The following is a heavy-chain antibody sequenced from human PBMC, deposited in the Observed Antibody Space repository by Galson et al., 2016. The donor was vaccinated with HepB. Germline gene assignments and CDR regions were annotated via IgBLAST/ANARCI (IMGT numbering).Heavy chain of an antibody. D-gene: IGHD2-2*01. CDR1: GFIFSDNA. Sequence: SLRLSCAASGFIFSDNAMSWVRQAPGKGLEWVSAISGRGGSTYYADSVKGRFTISRDNSEDTLYLQMSSLRAEDAAVYYCAQSTLKSPYISSWYYFHYWGQGPWSPSPQ. CDR2: ISGRGGST. CDR3: AQSTLKSPYISSWYYFHY. J-gene: IGHJ4*02. V-gene: IGHV3-23*01.